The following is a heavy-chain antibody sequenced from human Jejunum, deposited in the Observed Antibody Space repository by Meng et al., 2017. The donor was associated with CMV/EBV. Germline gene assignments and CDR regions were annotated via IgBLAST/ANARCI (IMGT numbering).Heavy chain of an antibody. CDR3: THYFGSGNQPTGGFHF. D-gene: IGHD3-10*01. CDR2: ISSSGSVR. J-gene: IGHJ4*03. CDR1: TLSGHE. V-gene: IGHV3-48*03. Sequence: TLSGHEMSWVRQAPGRGLEWVSYISSSGSVRHYADSEMGRFTVSRDNAKNLLYLQMNSLRAEDTAVYYCTHYFGSGNQPTGGFHFWGQGTVVTVSS.